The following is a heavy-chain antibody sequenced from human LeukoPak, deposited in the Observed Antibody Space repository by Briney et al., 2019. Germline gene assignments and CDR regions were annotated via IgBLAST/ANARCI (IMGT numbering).Heavy chain of an antibody. CDR3: ARQTAMDGYNHGGYYYYYMDV. J-gene: IGHJ6*03. V-gene: IGHV4-34*01. CDR1: GGSFSAYY. D-gene: IGHD5-24*01. Sequence: SETLSLTCAVYGGSFSAYYWSWIRQPPGKGLEWIGEINYSGSTNYNSSLESRVTISVDRSKNQFSLKLSSVTAADTAVYYCARQTAMDGYNHGGYYYYYMDVWGKGTTVTVSS. CDR2: INYSGST.